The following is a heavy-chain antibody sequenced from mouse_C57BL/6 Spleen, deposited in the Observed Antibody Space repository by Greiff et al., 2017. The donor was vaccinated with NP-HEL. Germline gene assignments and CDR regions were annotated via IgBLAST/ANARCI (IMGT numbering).Heavy chain of an antibody. V-gene: IGHV1-53*01. CDR3: ARTLYYSSAWFAY. J-gene: IGHJ3*01. CDR2: INPSNGGT. CDR1: GYTFTSYW. Sequence: VQLQQPGTELVKPGASVKLSCKASGYTFTSYWMHWVKQRPGQGLEWIGNINPSNGGTNHNEKFKSKATLTVDKASSTAYMQLSSLTSEDSAVYYCARTLYYSSAWFAYWGQGTLVTVSA. D-gene: IGHD2-12*01.